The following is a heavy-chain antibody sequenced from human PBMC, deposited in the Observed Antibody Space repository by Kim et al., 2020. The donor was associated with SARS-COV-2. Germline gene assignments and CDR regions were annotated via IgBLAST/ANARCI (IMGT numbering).Heavy chain of an antibody. J-gene: IGHJ4*02. V-gene: IGHV3-23*01. CDR2: ISDNGYIT. CDR3: AKFYRTSAVVTQYFFDS. Sequence: GGSLRHSCAASGFTFSNYAMSWVRQAPGKGLECVSSISDNGYITFHTDSVEGRFIISRDNSKNMLSLHMNSLRAEDTAVYFCAKFYRTSAVVTQYFFDSWGQGTRVTVSS. CDR1: GFTFSNYA. D-gene: IGHD2-15*01.